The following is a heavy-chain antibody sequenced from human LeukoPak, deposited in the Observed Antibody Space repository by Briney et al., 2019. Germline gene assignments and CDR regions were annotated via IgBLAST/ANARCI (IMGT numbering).Heavy chain of an antibody. J-gene: IGHJ4*02. Sequence: ASVKVSCKVSGYTLTELSMHWVRQAPGKGLEWMGGFDPEDGETIYAQKFQGRVTMTEDTSTDTAYMELSSLRSEDTAVYYYATGGTIHYDFWSGYSFDYWGQGTLVTVSS. CDR3: ATGGTIHYDFWSGYSFDY. CDR1: GYTLTELS. D-gene: IGHD3-3*01. V-gene: IGHV1-24*01. CDR2: FDPEDGET.